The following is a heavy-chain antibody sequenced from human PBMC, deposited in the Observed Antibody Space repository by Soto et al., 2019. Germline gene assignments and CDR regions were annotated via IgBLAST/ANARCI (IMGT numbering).Heavy chain of an antibody. Sequence: QITLKESGPTLVNPTQTLTLTCTFSGFSLSTTGVSVGWIRQPPGKALEWLALSYWNDDKLYSPSLESRLTVTKDTSKKQVVLTMTNMDPVDTATYYCAHSRITIFGVPYSHWYFDIWGRGTLVTVSS. CDR1: GFSLSTTGVS. D-gene: IGHD3-3*01. CDR3: AHSRITIFGVPYSHWYFDI. J-gene: IGHJ2*01. V-gene: IGHV2-5*01. CDR2: SYWNDDK.